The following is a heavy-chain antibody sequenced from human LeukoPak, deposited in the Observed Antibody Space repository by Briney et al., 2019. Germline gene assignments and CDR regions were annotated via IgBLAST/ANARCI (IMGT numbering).Heavy chain of an antibody. V-gene: IGHV3-9*01. D-gene: IGHD3-3*01. J-gene: IGHJ3*02. CDR3: AKDYTIFGVDRPRRNDASDI. Sequence: PGRSLRLSCAPSGFTFDEYAMHSVRPAPGKGLEWGSGISWNSGSIGYADSRKGRITISRGNAKISLYLQMNSLSAEDTALYYCAKDYTIFGVDRPRRNDASDIWGQGTMVTVSS. CDR1: GFTFDEYA. CDR2: ISWNSGSI.